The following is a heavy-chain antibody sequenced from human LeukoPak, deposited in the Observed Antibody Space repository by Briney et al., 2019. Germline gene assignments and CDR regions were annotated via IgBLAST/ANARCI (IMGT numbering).Heavy chain of an antibody. CDR3: ARLSHMDTAMIDY. Sequence: SETLSHTCTVSGGSISTYDYYWGWFRQPPGEGLEGIGSIFYTGKTYYNPSLNSRVTVSVGTSKNQFSLRLSSVTAADTAVYYCARLSHMDTAMIDYWGQGTLVIVSS. J-gene: IGHJ4*02. D-gene: IGHD5-18*01. CDR1: GGSISTYDYY. V-gene: IGHV4-39*01. CDR2: IFYTGKT.